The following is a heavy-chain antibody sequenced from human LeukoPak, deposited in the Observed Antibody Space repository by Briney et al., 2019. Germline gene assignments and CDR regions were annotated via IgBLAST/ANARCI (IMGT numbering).Heavy chain of an antibody. CDR2: INQDGSEK. CDR3: SEHRCYDSSGYFIRDY. V-gene: IGHV3-7*03. J-gene: IGHJ4*02. Sequence: PGGSLRLSCAASGFTFSSYWMNWVRQAPGKGLERVANINQDGSEKYYVDSVKGRFTISRDNAKSSLYLQMNSLRAEDTAVYYCSEHRCYDSSGYFIRDYWGQGTLVTVSS. CDR1: GFTFSSYW. D-gene: IGHD3-22*01.